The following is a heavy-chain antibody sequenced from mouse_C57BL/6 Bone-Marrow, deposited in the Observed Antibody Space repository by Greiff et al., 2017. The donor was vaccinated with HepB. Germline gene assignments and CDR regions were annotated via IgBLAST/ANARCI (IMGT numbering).Heavy chain of an antibody. CDR3: ARCSYWYGSSYFY. D-gene: IGHD1-1*01. CDR1: GYAFSSSW. J-gene: IGHJ2*01. CDR2: IYPGDGDT. Sequence: QVQLKQSGPELVKPGASVKISCKASGYAFSSSWMNWVKQRPGKGLEWIGRIYPGDGDTNYNGKFKGKATLTADKSSSTAYMQLSSLTSEDSAVYFCARCSYWYGSSYFYWGQGTTLTVSS. V-gene: IGHV1-82*01.